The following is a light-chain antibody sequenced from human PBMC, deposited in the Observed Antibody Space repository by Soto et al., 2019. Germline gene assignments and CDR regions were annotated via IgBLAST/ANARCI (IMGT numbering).Light chain of an antibody. CDR3: SSLRAGGNLV. Sequence: QSALTQPASVSGSPGQSITISCAGTSSDIGGFDYVSWYQQHPGKAPKLIIYEVFHRPSGVSNRFSGSKSDNTASLTISGLQADDESEYYCSSLRAGGNLVFGSGTKLSVL. CDR1: SSDIGGFDY. CDR2: EVF. J-gene: IGLJ1*01. V-gene: IGLV2-14*01.